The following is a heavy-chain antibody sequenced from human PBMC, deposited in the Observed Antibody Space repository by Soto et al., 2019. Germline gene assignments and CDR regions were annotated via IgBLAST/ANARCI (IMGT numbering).Heavy chain of an antibody. J-gene: IGHJ4*02. V-gene: IGHV1-3*01. CDR3: ARPGAGRLSSYYFDY. Sequence: QVQLVQSGAVVKKPGASVKVSCKASGYTFTSYAMHWVRQAPGQRLEWMGWINAGNGNTKYSQKFQGRVTITRDTSASTAYMELSSLRSEDTAVYYCARPGAGRLSSYYFDYWGQGTLVTVSS. D-gene: IGHD3-16*01. CDR2: INAGNGNT. CDR1: GYTFTSYA.